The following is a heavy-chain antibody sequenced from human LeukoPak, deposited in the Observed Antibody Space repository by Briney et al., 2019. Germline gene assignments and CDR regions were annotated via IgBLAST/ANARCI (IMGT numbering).Heavy chain of an antibody. Sequence: SETLSLTCTVSGDSISSGSYYWSWIRQPAGKGLEWIGRIYSNGDTKFNPSLKSRATISLDTSKNQFSLKLSSATAADTAVYYCASRHSKQQPYYYYMDIWGKGTTVTVSS. CDR3: ASRHSKQQPYYYYMDI. D-gene: IGHD6-13*01. CDR2: IYSNGDT. J-gene: IGHJ6*03. CDR1: GDSISSGSYY. V-gene: IGHV4-61*02.